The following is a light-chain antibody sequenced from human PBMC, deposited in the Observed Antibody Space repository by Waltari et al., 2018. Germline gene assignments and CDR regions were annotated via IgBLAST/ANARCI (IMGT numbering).Light chain of an antibody. CDR1: QSVSSY. CDR3: QQRSNWPPLT. Sequence: EIVLTQSPATLSLSPGERATPPCRPSQSVSSYLAWYQQKPGQAPRLLIYDASNRATGIPARFSGSGSGTDFTLTISSLEPEDFAVYYCQQRSNWPPLTFGGGTKVEIK. J-gene: IGKJ4*01. V-gene: IGKV3-11*01. CDR2: DAS.